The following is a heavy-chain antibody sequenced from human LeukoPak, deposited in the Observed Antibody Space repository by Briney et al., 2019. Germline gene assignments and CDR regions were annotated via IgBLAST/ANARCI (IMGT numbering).Heavy chain of an antibody. V-gene: IGHV4-61*01. D-gene: IGHD3-22*01. Sequence: SSETLSLTCTVSGGSISSGSYYWSWIRQPPGKGLEWIGYIYYSGSTNYNPSLKSRVTISVDTSKNQFSLKLSSVTAADTAVYYCASGISYYYDSSGYYVGYWGQGTLVTVSS. CDR1: GGSISSGSYY. CDR3: ASGISYYYDSSGYYVGY. J-gene: IGHJ4*02. CDR2: IYYSGST.